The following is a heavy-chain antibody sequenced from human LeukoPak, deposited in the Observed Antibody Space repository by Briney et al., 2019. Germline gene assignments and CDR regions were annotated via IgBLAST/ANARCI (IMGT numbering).Heavy chain of an antibody. V-gene: IGHV3-21*01. D-gene: IGHD3-22*01. Sequence: GGSLRLSCAASGFTFSSYSMNWVRQAPGKGLERDSSISTSSSYIYYADSVKGRFTISRDNAKNSLYLQMNSLRAEDTAVYYCARDHRGSPNYDSSGPLDYWGQGTLVTVSS. CDR3: ARDHRGSPNYDSSGPLDY. J-gene: IGHJ4*02. CDR2: ISTSSSYI. CDR1: GFTFSSYS.